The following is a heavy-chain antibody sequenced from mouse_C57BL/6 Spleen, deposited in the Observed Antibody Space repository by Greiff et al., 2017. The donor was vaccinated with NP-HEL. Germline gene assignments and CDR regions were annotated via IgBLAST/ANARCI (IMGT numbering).Heavy chain of an antibody. CDR3: ARGDGNYGYFDV. CDR2: INPGSGGT. D-gene: IGHD2-1*01. J-gene: IGHJ1*03. Sequence: VQLQQSGAELVRPGTSVKVSCKASGYAFTNYLIEWVKQRPGQGLKWIGVINPGSGGTNYNEKFKGKATLTADKSSSTAYMQLSSLTSEDSAVYFCARGDGNYGYFDVWGTGTTVTVSS. CDR1: GYAFTNYL. V-gene: IGHV1-54*01.